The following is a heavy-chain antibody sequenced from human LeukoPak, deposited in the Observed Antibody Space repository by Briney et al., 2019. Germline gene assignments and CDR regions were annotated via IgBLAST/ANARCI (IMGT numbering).Heavy chain of an antibody. Sequence: PSETLSLTCTVSGGSISSYYWSWIRQPPGKGLEWIGCTYYSGSTNYNPSLKSRVTISVDTSKNQFSLKLSSVTAADTAVYYCARRGGNQPFDYWGQGTLVTVSS. CDR3: ARRGGNQPFDY. CDR2: TYYSGST. V-gene: IGHV4-59*08. CDR1: GGSISSYY. J-gene: IGHJ4*02. D-gene: IGHD4-23*01.